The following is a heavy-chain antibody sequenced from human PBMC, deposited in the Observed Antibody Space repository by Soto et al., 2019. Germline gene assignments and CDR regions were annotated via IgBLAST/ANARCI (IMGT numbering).Heavy chain of an antibody. CDR3: ARGRASWYWDF. J-gene: IGHJ4*01. D-gene: IGHD2-8*02. CDR2: INAGTGNA. CDR1: GYTFTNYV. Sequence: ASVKVSCKTFGYTFTNYVIHWVRQAPGQGLEWMGWINAGTGNAKYSQKLQDRLTISRDTSAATAYLDLSRLASEDTAVYYCARGRASWYWDFWGHGTLVTVSS. V-gene: IGHV1-3*01.